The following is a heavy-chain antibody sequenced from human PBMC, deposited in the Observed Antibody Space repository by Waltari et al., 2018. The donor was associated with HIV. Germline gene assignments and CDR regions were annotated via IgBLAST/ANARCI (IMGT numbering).Heavy chain of an antibody. D-gene: IGHD3-16*01. CDR1: GFTLSNPV. CDR3: AAGTHYYDR. J-gene: IGHJ4*02. Sequence: QVQLVQSGPEVKQPGTSLTVSCRASGFTLSNPVVQWVRQTRGHRLEWIGWIVVGNGKRNYAQKFQKRVTITRDMSTGTAYMVLNSLIIDDTAVYYCAAGTHYYDRWGQGTPVTVSS. CDR2: IVVGNGKR. V-gene: IGHV1-58*01.